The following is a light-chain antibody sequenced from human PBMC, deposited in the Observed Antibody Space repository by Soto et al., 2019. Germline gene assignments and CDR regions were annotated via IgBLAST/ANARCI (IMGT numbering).Light chain of an antibody. CDR3: SSFSSTSTIV. V-gene: IGLV2-14*01. CDR1: SSDVGGYNY. Sequence: QSALTQPASVSGSPGQSITISCTGTSSDVGGYNYVSWYQQHPGKAPKLMIYEVSNRPSGVSSRFSGSKSGNTAYLTISGLQAEDEADYYCSSFSSTSTIVFGGGTQLTVL. CDR2: EVS. J-gene: IGLJ7*01.